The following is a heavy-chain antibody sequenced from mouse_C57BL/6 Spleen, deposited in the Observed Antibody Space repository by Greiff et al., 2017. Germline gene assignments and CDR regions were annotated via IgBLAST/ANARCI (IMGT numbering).Heavy chain of an antibody. Sequence: VQLQQSGAELVRPGASVKLSCTASGFNIKDYYMHWVKQRPEKGLEWIGRIDPEDGATEYAPKFQGKAPMTADTSSNTAYLQPSSLTSEDTTVYYCTYHYCSSSDWYCDVWGTGTTVTVSS. CDR2: IDPEDGAT. CDR3: TYHYCSSSDWYCDV. CDR1: GFNIKDYY. J-gene: IGHJ1*03. D-gene: IGHD1-1*01. V-gene: IGHV14-1*01.